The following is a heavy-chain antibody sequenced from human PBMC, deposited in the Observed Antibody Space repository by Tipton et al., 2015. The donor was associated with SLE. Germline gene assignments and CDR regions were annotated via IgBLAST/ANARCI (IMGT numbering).Heavy chain of an antibody. CDR3: AREAAAAGQFDY. CDR1: GGSISSGDYY. J-gene: IGHJ4*02. Sequence: TLSLTCTVSGGSISSGDYYWSWIRQPPGKGLEWIGYIYYSGSTYYNPSLKSRVTISVDTSKNQFSLKLSSVTAADTAVYYCAREAAAAGQFDYWGQGTLATVSS. CDR2: IYYSGST. V-gene: IGHV4-30-4*01. D-gene: IGHD6-13*01.